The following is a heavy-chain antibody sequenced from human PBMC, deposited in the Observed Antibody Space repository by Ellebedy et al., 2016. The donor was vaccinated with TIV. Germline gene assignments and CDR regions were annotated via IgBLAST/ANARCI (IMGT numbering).Heavy chain of an antibody. CDR3: ARGGKWLAHDY. D-gene: IGHD5-12*01. CDR2: IYYSGST. Sequence: SETLSLXXTVSDGSISSSSYYWGWIRQPPGKGLEWIGSIYYSGSTNYNPSLKSRVTISVDTSKNQFSLKLSSVTAADTAVYYCARGGKWLAHDYWGQGTLVTVSS. CDR1: DGSISSSSYY. J-gene: IGHJ4*02. V-gene: IGHV4-39*07.